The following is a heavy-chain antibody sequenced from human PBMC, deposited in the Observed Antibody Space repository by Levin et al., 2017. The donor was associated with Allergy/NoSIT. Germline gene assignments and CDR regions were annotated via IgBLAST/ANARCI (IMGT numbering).Heavy chain of an antibody. CDR1: GASISSDGHS. CDR2: IHHSGRT. V-gene: IGHV4-30-2*01. J-gene: IGHJ5*02. CDR3: ARGIASRTYFDL. D-gene: IGHD6-6*01. Sequence: LSLTCAVSGASISSDGHSWSWIRQPAGKGLEWIGFIHHSGRTHYNPSLRSRITMSVDRSKDQVSLKLSSVTAADTAVYFCARGIASRTYFDLWGQGTLVTVSS.